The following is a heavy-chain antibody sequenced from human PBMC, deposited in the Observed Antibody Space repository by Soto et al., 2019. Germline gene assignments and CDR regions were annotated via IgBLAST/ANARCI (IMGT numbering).Heavy chain of an antibody. J-gene: IGHJ4*02. V-gene: IGHV2-5*02. CDR1: GFSLTTSGVG. Sequence: QITLNESGPTVVKPTEPLTLTCTFSGFSLTTSGVGVGWVRQSPGKAPEWLAVIYWDDDKRYSTSLKSRLTITKDTSKNQVVLTMANVDPADTATYYCAHRVLRAVFGLVTTTAIYFDFWGQGTPVVVSS. D-gene: IGHD3-3*01. CDR2: IYWDDDK. CDR3: AHRVLRAVFGLVTTTAIYFDF.